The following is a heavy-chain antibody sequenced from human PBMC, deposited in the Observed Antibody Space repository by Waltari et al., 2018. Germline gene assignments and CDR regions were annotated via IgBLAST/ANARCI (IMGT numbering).Heavy chain of an antibody. D-gene: IGHD6-13*01. Sequence: EVQLVESGGGLVKPGGSLRLSCAASGFTFSSYSMNWVRQAPGKGLEWVVSISSSSSYIYYADSVKGRCTISRDNDKTSLYLQMNSLRAEDTAVYYCARDLVKSIAAACEIFDYWVQGTLVTVSS. J-gene: IGHJ4*02. V-gene: IGHV3-21*01. CDR1: GFTFSSYS. CDR3: ARDLVKSIAAACEIFDY. CDR2: ISSSSSYI.